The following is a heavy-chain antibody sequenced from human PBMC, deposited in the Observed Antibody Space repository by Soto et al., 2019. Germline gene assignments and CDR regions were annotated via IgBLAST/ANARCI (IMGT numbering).Heavy chain of an antibody. V-gene: IGHV1-8*01. D-gene: IGHD5-12*01. CDR1: GYTFTSYD. CDR3: ARGQVGRYSGYGSYYYGMDV. J-gene: IGHJ6*02. CDR2: MNPNSGNT. Sequence: ASVKVSCKASGYTFTSYDINWVRQATGQGLEWMGWMNPNSGNTGYAQKFQGRVTMTRNTSISTAYMELSSLRSEDTAVYYCARGQVGRYSGYGSYYYGMDVWGQGTTVTVSS.